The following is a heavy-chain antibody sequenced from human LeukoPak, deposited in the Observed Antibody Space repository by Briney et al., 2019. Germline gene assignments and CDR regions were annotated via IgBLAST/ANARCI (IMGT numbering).Heavy chain of an antibody. Sequence: SETLSLTCTVSGVSISSSTSYWGWLRQSPGKGLEWIGSIYYSGSTYYNPSLKSRVTISVDTSKNQFSLKLSSVTAADTAVYYCARRDSYFYDSGTYPLFDYWGQGNLVTVSS. V-gene: IGHV4-39*01. CDR1: GVSISSSTSY. CDR2: IYYSGST. CDR3: ARRDSYFYDSGTYPLFDY. J-gene: IGHJ4*02. D-gene: IGHD3-10*01.